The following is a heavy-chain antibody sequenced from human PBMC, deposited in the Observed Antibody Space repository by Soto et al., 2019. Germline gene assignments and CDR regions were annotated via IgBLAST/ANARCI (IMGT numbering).Heavy chain of an antibody. CDR2: ISAHNGNT. Sequence: QAHLVQSGPEVKKPGASVKVSCKGSGYIFTSYGIAWVRQAPGQGLEWMGWISAHNGNTEYAQKFQGRVTVTRDTSTSTAYLDLRSLRSDDTALYDCARGRYGDYWGQGALVTVSS. J-gene: IGHJ4*02. D-gene: IGHD4-17*01. CDR1: GYIFTSYG. V-gene: IGHV1-18*01. CDR3: ARGRYGDY.